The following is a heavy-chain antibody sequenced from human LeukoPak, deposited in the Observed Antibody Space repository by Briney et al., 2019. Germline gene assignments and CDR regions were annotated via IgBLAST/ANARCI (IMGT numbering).Heavy chain of an antibody. V-gene: IGHV4-59*01. CDR1: GGSISGYY. Sequence: SETLSLICTVSGGSISGYYWSWIRQPPGKGLEWIGYMYYSGSTNYNPSLKSRVTISVDMSQNQFSLKLSSVTAADTAVYYCARLGIGVVPSAMLGDYYFDYWGQGTLVTVSS. CDR3: ARLGIGVVPSAMLGDYYFDY. J-gene: IGHJ4*02. D-gene: IGHD2-2*01. CDR2: MYYSGST.